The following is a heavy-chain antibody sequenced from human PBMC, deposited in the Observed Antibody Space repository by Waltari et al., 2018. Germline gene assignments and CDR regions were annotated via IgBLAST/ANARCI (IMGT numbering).Heavy chain of an antibody. V-gene: IGHV1-69*01. CDR2: IIPIFGTA. CDR3: ARHPQAALFGEYLYNWFDP. CDR1: GGTFSSYA. D-gene: IGHD3-10*02. J-gene: IGHJ5*02. Sequence: QVQLVQSGAAVKKPGSSVKVSCKASGGTFSSYAISWVRPAPGQGLEWMGGIIPIFGTANYAQKFQGRVTITADESTSTAYMELSSLRSEDTAVYYCARHPQAALFGEYLYNWFDPWGQGTLVTVSS.